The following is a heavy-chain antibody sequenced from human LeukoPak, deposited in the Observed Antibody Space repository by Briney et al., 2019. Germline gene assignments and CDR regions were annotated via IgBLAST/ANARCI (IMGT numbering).Heavy chain of an antibody. CDR3: ARDFSSLDSGSYPPYYYFYMDV. D-gene: IGHD1-26*01. Sequence: PSGTLSLTCAVSGGSISSSNWWSWVRQPPGKGLEWIGEIYHSGSTNYNPSLKSRVTISVDKSKNQFSLKLSSVTAADTAVYYCARDFSSLDSGSYPPYYYFYMDVWGKGTTVTVSS. CDR1: GGSISSSNW. V-gene: IGHV4-4*02. CDR2: IYHSGST. J-gene: IGHJ6*03.